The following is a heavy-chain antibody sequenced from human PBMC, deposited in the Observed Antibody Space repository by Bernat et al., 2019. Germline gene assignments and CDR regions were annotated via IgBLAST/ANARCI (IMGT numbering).Heavy chain of an antibody. CDR3: ARHERGTGLGSAFDI. CDR2: IYYSGST. V-gene: IGHV4-39*01. Sequence: QLQLQESGPGLVKPSETLSLTCTVSGGSISSSSYYWGWIRQPPGKGLEWIGSIYYSGSTYYNPSVKIRVTISVDTSKNQFSLKLSSVSAADTTVYYCARHERGTGLGSAFDIWGQGTMVTVSS. J-gene: IGHJ3*02. CDR1: GGSISSSSYY. D-gene: IGHD3-16*01.